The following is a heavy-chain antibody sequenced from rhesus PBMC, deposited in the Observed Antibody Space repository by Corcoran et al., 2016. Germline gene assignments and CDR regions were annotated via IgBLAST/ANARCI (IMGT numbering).Heavy chain of an antibody. CDR3: ARRVHDCSGGGCYINGFDV. CDR2: NYWNDDK. D-gene: IGHD2-21*01. CDR1: GFSLSISGMC. Sequence: QVTLKESGPALVKPTQTLTLTCTFSGFSLSISGMCVGWIRQPSRKTLQWLAHNYWNDDKYYSTSKKSRLTISKDTSKNQVVLTMTHMDPVDRATYYCARRVHDCSGGGCYINGFDVWGPGVLVTVSS. J-gene: IGHJ5-1*01. V-gene: IGHV2-1*01.